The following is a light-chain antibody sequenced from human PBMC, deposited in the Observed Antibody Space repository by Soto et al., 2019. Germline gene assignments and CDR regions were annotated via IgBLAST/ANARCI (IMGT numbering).Light chain of an antibody. V-gene: IGLV1-44*01. J-gene: IGLJ3*02. Sequence: QSILTQPPSASGTPGQRVTISCSGSSSNIGSNTVNWYQQVPGTAPKLLIYSDNKWPSGVPDRFSGSKSGTSASLAISGLQSEDEADYYCAAWDDSLNGWVFGGGTKVTVL. CDR1: SSNIGSNT. CDR2: SDN. CDR3: AAWDDSLNGWV.